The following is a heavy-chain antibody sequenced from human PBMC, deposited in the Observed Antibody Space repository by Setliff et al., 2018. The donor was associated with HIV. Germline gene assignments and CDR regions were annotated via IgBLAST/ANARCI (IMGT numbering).Heavy chain of an antibody. D-gene: IGHD1-26*01. CDR2: ISSSDDDT. Sequence: GGSLRLSCTASGFSFRNFGMTWVRQAPGKGLEWVSSISSSDDDTHYADSLRGRSTVSRDNAKSALYLQMNNLSVDDTAVYYCVRDSAASVWVGASVYYFDFWGQGIQVTVSS. CDR1: GFSFRNFG. V-gene: IGHV3-21*01. J-gene: IGHJ4*02. CDR3: VRDSAASVWVGASVYYFDF.